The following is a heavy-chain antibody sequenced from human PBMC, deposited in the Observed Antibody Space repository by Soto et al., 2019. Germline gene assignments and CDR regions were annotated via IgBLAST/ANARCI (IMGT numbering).Heavy chain of an antibody. V-gene: IGHV3-48*02. CDR1: GFRFSDHS. J-gene: IGHJ4*02. CDR3: ARLTTGSLVPX. CDR2: ISSSSDNI. D-gene: IGHD3-10*01. Sequence: GGSLRLSFVASGFRFSDHSMTWVRQSPGKGLQWISYISSSSDNIYYAESVRVRFNVSRDNAKNALFLEMNSLRDDDTATYYCARLTTGSLVPXWGQGTPVPVSX.